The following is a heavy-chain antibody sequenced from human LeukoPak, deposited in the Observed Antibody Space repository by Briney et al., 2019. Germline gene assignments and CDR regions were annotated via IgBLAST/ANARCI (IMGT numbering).Heavy chain of an antibody. CDR3: AKGIAARPRYYYYYMDV. V-gene: IGHV3-23*01. CDR2: ISGSGGST. Sequence: GGSLRLSCAASGFTFDDYGMSWVRQAPGKGLEWVSAISGSGGSTYYADSVKGRFTISRDNSKNTLYLQMNSLRAEDTAVYYCAKGIAARPRYYYYYMDVWGKGTTVTVSS. CDR1: GFTFDDYG. D-gene: IGHD6-6*01. J-gene: IGHJ6*03.